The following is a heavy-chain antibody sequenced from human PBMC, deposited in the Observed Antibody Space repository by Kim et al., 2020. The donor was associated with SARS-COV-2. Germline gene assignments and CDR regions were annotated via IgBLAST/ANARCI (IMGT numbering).Heavy chain of an antibody. D-gene: IGHD6-6*01. V-gene: IGHV1-46*01. Sequence: KFQGRVTMTRDTSTSTVYMELSSLRSEDTAVYYCARDTESSSSSHSGMDVWGQGTTVTVSS. CDR3: ARDTESSSSSHSGMDV. J-gene: IGHJ6*02.